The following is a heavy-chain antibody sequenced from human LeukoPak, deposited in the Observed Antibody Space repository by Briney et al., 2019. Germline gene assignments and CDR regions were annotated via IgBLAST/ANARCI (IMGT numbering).Heavy chain of an antibody. CDR2: ISSSGRTI. CDR3: ARGPRRYMDV. V-gene: IGHV3-48*03. Sequence: PGGSLRLSCTASGFTFSNHEMNWVRQAPGKGLEWISYISSSGRTIYYADSVRGRFTISRDNTKNSLYLQMNSLRAADTAVYYCARGPRRYMDVWGKGTTVTVSS. CDR1: GFTFSNHE. J-gene: IGHJ6*03.